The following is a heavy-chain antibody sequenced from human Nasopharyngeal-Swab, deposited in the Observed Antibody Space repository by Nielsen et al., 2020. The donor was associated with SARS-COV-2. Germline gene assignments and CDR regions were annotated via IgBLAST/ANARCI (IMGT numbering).Heavy chain of an antibody. CDR1: GFTFSSYG. D-gene: IGHD1-26*01. CDR2: ISSSSSYI. CDR3: ARSKHSGSYYYGMDV. J-gene: IGHJ6*02. V-gene: IGHV3-21*01. Sequence: GGSLRLSCAASGFTFSSYGMNWVRQAPGKGLEWVSSISSSSSYIYYADSVKGRFTISRDNAKNSLYLQMNSLRAEDTAVYYCARSKHSGSYYYGMDVWGQGTTVTVSS.